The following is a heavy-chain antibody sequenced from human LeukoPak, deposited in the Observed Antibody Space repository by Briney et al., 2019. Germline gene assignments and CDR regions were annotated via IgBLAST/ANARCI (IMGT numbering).Heavy chain of an antibody. CDR2: ISGSGDWT. Sequence: GGSLRLSCAASGFTFSSYAMSWVRQAPGKGLEWVSAISGSGDWTNYADSVKGRFTVSRDNSKNTLYLQMNSLRAEDTAVYYCAKCSTSCYQNWFDPWGQGTLVTVSS. D-gene: IGHD2-2*01. J-gene: IGHJ5*02. CDR3: AKCSTSCYQNWFDP. CDR1: GFTFSSYA. V-gene: IGHV3-23*01.